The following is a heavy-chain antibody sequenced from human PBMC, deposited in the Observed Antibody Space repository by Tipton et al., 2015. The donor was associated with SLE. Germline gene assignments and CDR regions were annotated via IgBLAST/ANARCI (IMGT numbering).Heavy chain of an antibody. D-gene: IGHD3-3*01. Sequence: TLSLTCTVSGDSISGQYWSWIRQPPGKGLEWIGYIYYSGTTNYNPSLKRRVTISVDTSKNQFSLKLTSVTAADTAVYYCARVDTIFGVAYDAFDIWGQGTMVTVSS. CDR3: ARVDTIFGVAYDAFDI. CDR1: GDSISGQY. CDR2: IYYSGTT. V-gene: IGHV4-59*11. J-gene: IGHJ3*02.